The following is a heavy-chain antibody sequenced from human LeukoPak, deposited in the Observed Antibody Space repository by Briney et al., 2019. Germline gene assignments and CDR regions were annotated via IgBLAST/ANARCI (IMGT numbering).Heavy chain of an antibody. CDR2: IIPMFGPA. D-gene: IGHD6-13*01. V-gene: IGHV1-69*13. Sequence: SVKVSCKASGGTFSSYAINRVRQAPGQGLEWMGGIIPMFGPAKYAQEFQDRVTITADESTSTVYMELSSLRSEDTAVYYCARDQFSSSFVYWGQGTLVTVSS. J-gene: IGHJ4*02. CDR1: GGTFSSYA. CDR3: ARDQFSSSFVY.